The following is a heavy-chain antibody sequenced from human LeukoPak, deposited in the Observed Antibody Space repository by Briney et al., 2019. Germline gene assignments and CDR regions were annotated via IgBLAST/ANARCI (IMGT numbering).Heavy chain of an antibody. J-gene: IGHJ3*02. V-gene: IGHV3-49*03. Sequence: PGGSLRLSCTASGFTFSDYAMSWFRQAPGKGLEWVGFIRSKAYGGTYEYAASGKVTFTIYRDDSKLIAHLNIHSLKNEDAYLYYCTRDSVVLRYFDWYTGPDAFDIWGQGTMVTVSS. D-gene: IGHD3-9*01. CDR2: IRSKAYGGTY. CDR3: TRDSVVLRYFDWYTGPDAFDI. CDR1: GFTFSDYA.